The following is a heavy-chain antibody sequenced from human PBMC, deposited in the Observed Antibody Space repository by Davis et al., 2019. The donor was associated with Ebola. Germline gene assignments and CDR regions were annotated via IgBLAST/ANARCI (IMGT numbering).Heavy chain of an antibody. CDR2: ISGSGGST. CDR3: ARDYYGSGSYYYYYGMDV. V-gene: IGHV3-23*01. Sequence: PGGSLRLSCAASGFTFSSYSMNWVRQAPGKGLEWVSAISGSGGSTYYADSVKGRFTISRDNSKNTLYLQMNSLRAEDTAVYYCARDYYGSGSYYYYYGMDVWGQGTTVTVSS. D-gene: IGHD3-10*01. J-gene: IGHJ6*02. CDR1: GFTFSSYS.